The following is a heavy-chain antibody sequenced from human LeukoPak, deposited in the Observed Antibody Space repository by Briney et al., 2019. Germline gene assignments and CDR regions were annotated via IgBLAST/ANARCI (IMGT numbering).Heavy chain of an antibody. D-gene: IGHD2-2*01. J-gene: IGHJ4*02. V-gene: IGHV3-23*01. Sequence: GGSLRLSCAASGFTFSSYEMNWVRHAPGKGLEWVSAISDSGGSTYYTDSVKGRFTVSRDNSKNTMYLQMNSLRAEDTAVYYCAKDRRACSSSSCYYRFDYWGQGTLVTVSS. CDR1: GFTFSSYE. CDR3: AKDRRACSSSSCYYRFDY. CDR2: ISDSGGST.